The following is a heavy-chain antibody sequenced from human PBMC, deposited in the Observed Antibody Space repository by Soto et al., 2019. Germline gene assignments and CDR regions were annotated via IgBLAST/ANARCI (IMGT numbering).Heavy chain of an antibody. D-gene: IGHD1-20*01. CDR3: AKDGVYNWNHSYYMDV. Sequence: GGSLRLSCAASGFTFSSYAMSWVRQAPGKGLEWVSAISGSGGSTYYADSVKGRFTISRDNSKNTLYLQMNSLRAEDTAVYYCAKDGVYNWNHSYYMDVWGKGTTVTVSS. V-gene: IGHV3-23*01. J-gene: IGHJ6*03. CDR1: GFTFSSYA. CDR2: ISGSGGST.